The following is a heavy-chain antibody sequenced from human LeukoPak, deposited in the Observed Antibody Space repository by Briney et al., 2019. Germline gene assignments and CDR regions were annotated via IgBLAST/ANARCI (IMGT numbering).Heavy chain of an antibody. J-gene: IGHJ3*02. V-gene: IGHV5-51*01. CDR1: GYSFTNFW. Sequence: GESLKISCQGFGYSFTNFWIGWVRQMPGKGLEWMGIIYPGDSDTRYSPSFQGQVTISADKSISTAYLQWSSLKASDTAMYYCARRPASGAFDIWGQGTMVTVSS. CDR3: ARRPASGAFDI. CDR2: IYPGDSDT. D-gene: IGHD3-3*01.